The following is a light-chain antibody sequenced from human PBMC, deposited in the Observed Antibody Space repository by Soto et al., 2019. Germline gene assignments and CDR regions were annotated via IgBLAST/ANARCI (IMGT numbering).Light chain of an antibody. Sequence: DIQMTQSPSTLSASVGDTVNITCRASQTIDKWLAWYQQRPGEVPKLLIHTASDLEGGVSSRFNGSGSGTDFTLTVSALQPDDSATYYCQQYNSYWTFGQGTKVEIK. CDR2: TAS. J-gene: IGKJ1*01. V-gene: IGKV1-5*03. CDR1: QTIDKW. CDR3: QQYNSYWT.